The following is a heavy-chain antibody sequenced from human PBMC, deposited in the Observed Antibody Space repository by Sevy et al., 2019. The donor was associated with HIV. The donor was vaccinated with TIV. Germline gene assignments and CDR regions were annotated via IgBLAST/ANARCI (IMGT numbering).Heavy chain of an antibody. V-gene: IGHV4-34*01. CDR3: ARGVPNYYDSSGYYGGLDY. D-gene: IGHD3-22*01. CDR2: INHSGST. J-gene: IGHJ4*02. Sequence: SETLSLTCAVYGGSFSGYYWSWIRQPPGKGLERIGEINHSGSTNYNPSLKSRVTISVDTSKNQFSLKLSSVTAADTAVYYCARGVPNYYDSSGYYGGLDYWGQGTLVTVSS. CDR1: GGSFSGYY.